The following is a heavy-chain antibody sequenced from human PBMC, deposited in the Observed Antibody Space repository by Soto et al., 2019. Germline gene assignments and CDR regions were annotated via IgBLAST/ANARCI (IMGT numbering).Heavy chain of an antibody. J-gene: IGHJ6*02. V-gene: IGHV3-7*01. Sequence: PWGSLRLSFIVSGFTFSNYWMNWVRQAPGKGLEWVSNIKQDGSEKYFVYSVKGRFTISRDNAKNSLYLQMNSLRADDTAVYYCARGSFQYDYGGDSKVAYFGLAXWGPGTTLTVS. CDR2: IKQDGSEK. CDR3: ARGSFQYDYGGDSKVAYFGLAX. CDR1: GFTFSNYW. D-gene: IGHD2-21*01.